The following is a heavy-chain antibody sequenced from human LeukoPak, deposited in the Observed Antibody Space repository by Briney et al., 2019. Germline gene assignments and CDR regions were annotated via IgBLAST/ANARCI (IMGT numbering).Heavy chain of an antibody. CDR2: IWYDGSNK. Sequence: GRSLRLSCAASGFTFSSYGMHWVRQAPGKGVEWVAVIWYDGSNKYYADSVKGRFTISRENYKKTLYVQMNSLRAEDTAVYYCARANVVVPAQTKYGMDVWGQGTTVTVSS. CDR3: ARANVVVPAQTKYGMDV. J-gene: IGHJ6*02. D-gene: IGHD2-2*01. CDR1: GFTFSSYG. V-gene: IGHV3-33*01.